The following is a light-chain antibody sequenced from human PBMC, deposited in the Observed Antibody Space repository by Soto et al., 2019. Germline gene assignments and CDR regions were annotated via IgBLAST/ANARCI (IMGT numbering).Light chain of an antibody. J-gene: IGKJ2*01. CDR2: KAS. V-gene: IGKV1-5*03. CDR1: QSISSW. Sequence: DIQMTQSPSTLSASVGDRVTITCRASQSISSWLAWYQQKPGKAPKVLILKASDLESGVPSRFSGSGSGTEFTLTISSLQPDDLGTYYCQQYKHYSQATFGQGTKLEIK. CDR3: QQYKHYSQAT.